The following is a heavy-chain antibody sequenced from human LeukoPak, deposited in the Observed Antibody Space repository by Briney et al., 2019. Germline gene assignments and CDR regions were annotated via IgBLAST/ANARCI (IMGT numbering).Heavy chain of an antibody. J-gene: IGHJ6*03. CDR1: GGSISSYY. D-gene: IGHD2-15*01. Sequence: PSETLSLTCTVSGGSISSYYWSWIRQPPGKGLEWIGYIYYSGSTNYNPSLKSRVTISVDTSKNQFSLKLSSVTAADTAVYYCARDRGYCSGGSCWFYMDVWGKGTTVTISS. CDR2: IYYSGST. CDR3: ARDRGYCSGGSCWFYMDV. V-gene: IGHV4-59*01.